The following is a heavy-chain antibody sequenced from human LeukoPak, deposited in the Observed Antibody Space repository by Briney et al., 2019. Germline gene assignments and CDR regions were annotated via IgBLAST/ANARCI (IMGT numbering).Heavy chain of an antibody. Sequence: SETLSLTCAVSGGSISTSNWWSWVRQPPGRGLEWIGEIHHSGGTNYNPSLRSRLTISIDKSKRQFSLKLSSVTAADTAVYFCARRDYYDITGYFDYWGQGSLVTVSS. J-gene: IGHJ4*02. V-gene: IGHV4-4*02. CDR3: ARRDYYDITGYFDY. CDR2: IHHSGGT. D-gene: IGHD3-22*01. CDR1: GGSISTSNW.